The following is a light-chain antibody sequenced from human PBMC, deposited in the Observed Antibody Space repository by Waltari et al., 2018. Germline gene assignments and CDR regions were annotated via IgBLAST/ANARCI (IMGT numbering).Light chain of an antibody. CDR1: QSINAW. V-gene: IGKV1-5*03. CDR3: QQYYNYWT. J-gene: IGKJ1*01. Sequence: DIQMTQSPSTLSASVGDRVPITCRASQSINAWLAWYQQKPGKAPKLLIYKASNLESGVPSRFSGSGSGTEFTLTISSLQPGDFATYYCQQYYNYWTFGQGTKVEIK. CDR2: KAS.